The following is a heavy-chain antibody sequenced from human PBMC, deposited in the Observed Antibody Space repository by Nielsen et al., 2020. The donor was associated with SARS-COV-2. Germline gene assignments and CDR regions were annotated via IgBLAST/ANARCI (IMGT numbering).Heavy chain of an antibody. CDR1: GDSISSSNW. Sequence: SETLSLTCAVSGDSISSSNWWSWVRQPPGKGLEWIGGIYHSGNTNYNPSLKSRVTISVDKSKNQFSLRLISVTAADTAVYYCARLLTNTGNYFRFDPWGQGTLVTVSS. V-gene: IGHV4-4*02. CDR2: IYHSGNT. J-gene: IGHJ5*02. D-gene: IGHD1-26*01. CDR3: ARLLTNTGNYFRFDP.